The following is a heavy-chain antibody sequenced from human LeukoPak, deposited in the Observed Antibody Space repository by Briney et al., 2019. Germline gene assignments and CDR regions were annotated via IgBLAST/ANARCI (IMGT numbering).Heavy chain of an antibody. Sequence: GGSLRLSCAASGFTFSSYSMNWVRQAPGKGLEWVSYISSSSSTIYYADSVKGRFTISRDNAKNSLYLQMNSLRDEDTAVYYCARRYCSGGSCYSGAFDIWGQGTMVTVSS. CDR3: ARRYCSGGSCYSGAFDI. CDR1: GFTFSSYS. V-gene: IGHV3-48*02. J-gene: IGHJ3*02. D-gene: IGHD2-15*01. CDR2: ISSSSSTI.